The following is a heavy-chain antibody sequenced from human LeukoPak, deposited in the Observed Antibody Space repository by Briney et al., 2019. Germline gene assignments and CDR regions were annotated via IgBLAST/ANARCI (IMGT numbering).Heavy chain of an antibody. J-gene: IGHJ4*02. CDR3: AKDISYYYGSGSQVFDY. CDR2: INPNSGGT. CDR1: GYTFTGYY. D-gene: IGHD3-10*01. V-gene: IGHV1-2*02. Sequence: GAVKVSCKASGYTFTGYYMHWVRQAPGQGLEWMGWINPNSGGTNYAQKFQGRVTMTRDTSISTAYMELSRLRSDDTAVYYCAKDISYYYGSGSQVFDYWGQGTLVTVSS.